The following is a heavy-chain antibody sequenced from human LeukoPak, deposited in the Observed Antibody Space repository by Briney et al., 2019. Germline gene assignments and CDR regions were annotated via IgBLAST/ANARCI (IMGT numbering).Heavy chain of an antibody. CDR2: IYPDDSET. CDR1: GYSFTSHW. Sequence: GESLKISCKASGYSFTSHWIGWVRQMPGKGLEWMGIIYPDDSETNYSPSFQGQVSMSVDKSITTAYLQWSSLKASDTAIYYCARQAYDSHFDAFDIWGQGTMVTVSS. V-gene: IGHV5-51*01. D-gene: IGHD3-22*01. J-gene: IGHJ3*02. CDR3: ARQAYDSHFDAFDI.